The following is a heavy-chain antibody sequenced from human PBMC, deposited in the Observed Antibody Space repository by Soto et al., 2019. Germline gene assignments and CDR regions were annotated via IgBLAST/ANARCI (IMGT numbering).Heavy chain of an antibody. CDR3: ARGDIFSGYLRGMDV. CDR2: IYYSGST. CDR1: GGSISSGVYY. J-gene: IGHJ6*02. V-gene: IGHV4-31*03. Sequence: SETLSLTCTVSGGSISSGVYYWSWIRQHPGKGLEWIGYIYYSGSTYYNPSLKSRVTISVDTSKNQFSLKLSSVTAADTAVYYCARGDIFSGYLRGMDVWGQGTTVTVSS. D-gene: IGHD3-9*01.